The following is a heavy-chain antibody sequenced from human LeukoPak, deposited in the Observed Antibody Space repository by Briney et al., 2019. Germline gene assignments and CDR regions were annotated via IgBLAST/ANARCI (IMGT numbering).Heavy chain of an antibody. J-gene: IGHJ6*03. CDR1: GFAFSNYA. CDR2: ISFDGSNT. V-gene: IGHV3-30*04. CDR3: ARERATLDYYYYMDV. Sequence: GGSLRLSCVASGFAFSNYAIHWVRQAPGKGLEWVALISFDGSNTYYADSVRGRFTISRVNSKNTLYLQMHFLRAEDTALYYCARERATLDYYYYMDVWGKGTTVTVSS. D-gene: IGHD5-12*01.